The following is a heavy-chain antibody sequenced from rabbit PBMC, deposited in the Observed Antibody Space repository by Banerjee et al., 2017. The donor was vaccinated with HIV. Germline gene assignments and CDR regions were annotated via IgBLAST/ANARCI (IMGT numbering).Heavy chain of an antibody. CDR3: ARDLAGVIGWNFDL. D-gene: IGHD4-1*01. V-gene: IGHV1S45*01. CDR2: IVAGSSGST. Sequence: QEQLVEYGGDLVKPEGSLTLTCTASGFSFSSSYWICWVRQAPGKGLEWIACIVAGSSGSTYYASWAKGRFTISKTSSTTVTLQMTSLTAADTATYFCARDLAGVIGWNFDLWGPGTLVTVS. J-gene: IGHJ4*01. CDR1: GFSFSSSYW.